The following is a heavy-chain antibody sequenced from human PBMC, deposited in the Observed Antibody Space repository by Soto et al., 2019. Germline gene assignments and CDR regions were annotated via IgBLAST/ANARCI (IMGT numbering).Heavy chain of an antibody. D-gene: IGHD4-17*01. J-gene: IGHJ3*02. V-gene: IGHV5-51*01. CDR2: ILPSKSST. CDR1: GYNFNNYW. CDR3: ARVLDYGSKSETFDI. Sequence: GESLKISCKVSGYNFNNYWIAWVRQMPGKGLEWMGIILPSKSSTRYSPSFEGQVTISADESISTAYLQWSSLKASDTAMYYCARVLDYGSKSETFDIWGHGTMVS.